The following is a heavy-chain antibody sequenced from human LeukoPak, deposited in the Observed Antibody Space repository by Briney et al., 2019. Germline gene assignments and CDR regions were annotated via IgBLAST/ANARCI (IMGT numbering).Heavy chain of an antibody. V-gene: IGHV1-46*01. J-gene: IGHJ5*02. D-gene: IGHD2-2*01. CDR1: GYTFTSYY. CDR2: INPSGGST. Sequence: VASVKVSCKASGYTFTSYYMHWVRQAPGQGLEWMGIINPSGGSTSYAQKFQGRVTMTRDTSTSTVYMELSSLRSDDTAVYYCARDGDIVVVPAAIWWFDPWGQGTLVTVSS. CDR3: ARDGDIVVVPAAIWWFDP.